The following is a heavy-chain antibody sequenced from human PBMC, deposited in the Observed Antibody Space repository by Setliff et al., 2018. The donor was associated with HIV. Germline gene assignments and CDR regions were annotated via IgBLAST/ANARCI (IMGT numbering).Heavy chain of an antibody. V-gene: IGHV1-8*01. CDR2: MNPKSGKT. Sequence: ASVKVSCKASGYISTQSDINWVRQATGQMPEWMGWMNPKSGKTGYKQTFQDRITITRDSSTYTLHMELKTLTSEDTAVYYCARSVPRDHDFWSDQSRRYFDLWGRGTLVTVSS. CDR3: ARSVPRDHDFWSDQSRRYFDL. CDR1: GYISTQSD. D-gene: IGHD3-3*01. J-gene: IGHJ2*01.